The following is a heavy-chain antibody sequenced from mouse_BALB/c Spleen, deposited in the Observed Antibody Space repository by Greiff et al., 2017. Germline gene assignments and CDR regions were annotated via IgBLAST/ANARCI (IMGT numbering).Heavy chain of an antibody. V-gene: IGHV1-12*01. J-gene: IGHJ4*01. D-gene: IGHD1-2*01. CDR2: IYPGNGDT. CDR3: ARNDYGYGGYYAMDY. Sequence: QVQLQQPGAELVKPGASVKMSCKASGYTFTSYNMHWVKQTPGQGLEWIGAIYPGNGDTSSNQKFKGKATLTADKSSSPAYMQLSSLTSEDSAVYYCARNDYGYGGYYAMDYWGQGTSVTVSS. CDR1: GYTFTSYN.